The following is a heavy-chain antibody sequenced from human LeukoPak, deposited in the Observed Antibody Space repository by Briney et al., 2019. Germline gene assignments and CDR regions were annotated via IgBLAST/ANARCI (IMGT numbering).Heavy chain of an antibody. CDR1: GFTFSSYT. J-gene: IGHJ1*01. CDR3: AKAPAYCGGDCYSGYLQH. D-gene: IGHD2-21*01. Sequence: GGSLRLSCAASGFTFSSYTMSWVRQAPGKGLEWVSGINGGGGNTYYADSVKGRLTISRDNSKNTLYLQMNSLRVEDTAVYYCAKAPAYCGGDCYSGYLQHWGQGTLVTVSS. V-gene: IGHV3-23*01. CDR2: INGGGGNT.